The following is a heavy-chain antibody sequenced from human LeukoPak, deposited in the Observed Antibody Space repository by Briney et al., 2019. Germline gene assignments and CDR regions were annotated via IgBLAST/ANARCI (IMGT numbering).Heavy chain of an antibody. CDR1: GGSISSYY. Sequence: PSDTLSLTCTVSGGSISSYYWSWIRQPPGKGLEWIGYFYYSGITNYNPSLMRRVTIALDTSKNQFSLKLTSVTAADTAIYYCTRAGVTAYYHYYGMDVWGQGTTVTVSS. J-gene: IGHJ6*02. CDR3: TRAGVTAYYHYYGMDV. D-gene: IGHD2-21*02. CDR2: FYYSGIT. V-gene: IGHV4-59*07.